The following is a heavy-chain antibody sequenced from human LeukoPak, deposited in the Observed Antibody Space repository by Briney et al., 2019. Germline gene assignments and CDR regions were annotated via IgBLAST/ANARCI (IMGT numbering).Heavy chain of an antibody. V-gene: IGHV1-2*02. D-gene: IGHD3-22*01. Sequence: VASVKVSCKASGYTFTGYYIHWVRQAPGQGLEWMGWINPNSGGTNYAQKFQGRVTMTRDTSITTAYMELSRLRSDDTAVYYCARVRYYDSSFDYWGQGTLVTVSS. J-gene: IGHJ4*02. CDR1: GYTFTGYY. CDR2: INPNSGGT. CDR3: ARVRYYDSSFDY.